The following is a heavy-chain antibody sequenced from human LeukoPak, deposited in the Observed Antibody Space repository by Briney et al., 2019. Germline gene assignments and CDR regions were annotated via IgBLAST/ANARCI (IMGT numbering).Heavy chain of an antibody. CDR2: INHSGST. J-gene: IGHJ6*03. D-gene: IGHD2-15*01. CDR1: GGSFSGYY. V-gene: IGHV4-34*01. CDR3: ARGRYCSGGSCYRYYYYYMDV. Sequence: ASETLSLTCAVYGGSFSGYYWSWIRQPPGKGLEWIGEINHSGSTNYSPSLKSRVTISVDTSKNQFSLKLSSVTAADTAVYYCARGRYCSGGSCYRYYYYYMDVWGKGTTVTVSS.